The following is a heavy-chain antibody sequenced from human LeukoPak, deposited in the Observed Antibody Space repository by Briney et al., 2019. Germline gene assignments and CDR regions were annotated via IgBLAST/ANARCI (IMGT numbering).Heavy chain of an antibody. D-gene: IGHD2-21*02. CDR2: IYTSGST. J-gene: IGHJ3*02. Sequence: SQTLSLTCTLSGGSGNSDNYYWTWLRQPAGRGLEWLGRIYTSGSTNYNPSLKSRATISVDTSKNQFSLRLTSVTAADTAVYYCARGGAYCGGDCYSDDAFDIWGPGTMVTVSS. CDR1: GGSGNSDNYY. CDR3: ARGGAYCGGDCYSDDAFDI. V-gene: IGHV4-61*02.